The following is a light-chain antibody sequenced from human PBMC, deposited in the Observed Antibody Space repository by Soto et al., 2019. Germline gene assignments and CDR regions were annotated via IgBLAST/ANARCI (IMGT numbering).Light chain of an antibody. J-gene: IGKJ1*01. Sequence: EIVLTQSPGTLSLSPGERATLSCRASQSVSSSYLAWNQQKTGKAPRLLIYGTSSRATGIPNRFSGRGSRTDFTFTISRLEPEDFAVYYCQQYGSSPGTFGQGTKVDIK. CDR1: QSVSSSY. CDR3: QQYGSSPGT. V-gene: IGKV3-20*01. CDR2: GTS.